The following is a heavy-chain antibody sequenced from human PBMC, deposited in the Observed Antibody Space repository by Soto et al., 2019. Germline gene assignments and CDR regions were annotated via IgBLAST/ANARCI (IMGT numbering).Heavy chain of an antibody. Sequence: PSETLSLTYPVSGSPISSSKWCSWFRQPPGKGLKWIGEIYQSGSTNYNPYLKSRVIISVDKSKKQFSLKLSSVTDADTAVYYCARGERQQQRDYWGQGTLVTVS. D-gene: IGHD6-13*01. V-gene: IGHV4-4*02. CDR3: ARGERQQQRDY. CDR2: IYQSGST. J-gene: IGHJ4*02. CDR1: GSPISSSKW.